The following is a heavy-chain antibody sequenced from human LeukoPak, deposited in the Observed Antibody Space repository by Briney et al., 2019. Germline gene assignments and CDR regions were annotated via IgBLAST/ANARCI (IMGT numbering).Heavy chain of an antibody. CDR3: ARSPLNWGTYFDY. D-gene: IGHD7-27*01. CDR1: GGSFSGYY. J-gene: IGHJ4*02. V-gene: IGHV4-34*01. Sequence: SETLSLTCAVYGGSFSGYYWSWIRQPPGKGLEWIGEINHSGSTNCNPSLKSRVTISVDTSKNQFSLKLSSVTAADTAVYYCARSPLNWGTYFDYWGQGTLVTVSS. CDR2: INHSGST.